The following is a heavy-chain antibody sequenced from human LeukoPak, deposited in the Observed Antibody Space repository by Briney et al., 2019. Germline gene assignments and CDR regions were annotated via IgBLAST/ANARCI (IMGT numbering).Heavy chain of an antibody. J-gene: IGHJ4*02. CDR1: GFTVSNNY. Sequence: GGSLRLSCAASGFTVSNNYMNWVRQAPGKGLEWISYISSSGLTIYYADSVKGRFTISRDNPKNLLYLQMNSLRAEDTAVYYCARGSAYWGQGTLVTVSS. V-gene: IGHV3-48*03. CDR2: ISSSGLTI. CDR3: ARGSAY.